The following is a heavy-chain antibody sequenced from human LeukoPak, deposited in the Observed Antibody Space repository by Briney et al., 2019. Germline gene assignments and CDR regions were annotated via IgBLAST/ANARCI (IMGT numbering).Heavy chain of an antibody. D-gene: IGHD2-15*01. V-gene: IGHV4-38-2*02. CDR3: VRVRWSYCSGGSCYSIDY. CDR1: GYSISSGYY. J-gene: IGHJ4*02. CDR2: IYHSGST. Sequence: PSETLSLTCTVSGYSISSGYYWGWIRQPPGKGLEWIGSIYHSGSTYYNPSLKSRVTISVDTSKNQFSLKLSSVTAADTAVYYCVRVRWSYCSGGSCYSIDYWGQGTLVTVSS.